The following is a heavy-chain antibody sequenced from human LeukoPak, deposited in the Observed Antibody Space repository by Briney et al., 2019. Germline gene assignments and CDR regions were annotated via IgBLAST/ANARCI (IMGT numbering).Heavy chain of an antibody. J-gene: IGHJ4*02. CDR3: ARVRSPDNSVYRPSDY. CDR1: DFGFSDYA. V-gene: IGHV3-30-3*01. Sequence: GTSLRLSCAASDFGFSDYALHWVRQAPGKGLEWVAVVSKDGDKTYYADSVRGRFTISRDNSKRTLPLQLDSLRTDDTAVYYCARVRSPDNSVYRPSDYWGQGTLVTVSS. D-gene: IGHD3-22*01. CDR2: VSKDGDKT.